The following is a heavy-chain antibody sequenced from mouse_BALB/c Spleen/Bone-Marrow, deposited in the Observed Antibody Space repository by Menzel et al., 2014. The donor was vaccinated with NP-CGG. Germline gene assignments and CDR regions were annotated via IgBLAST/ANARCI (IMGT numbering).Heavy chain of an antibody. CDR2: INPSTGYT. V-gene: IGHV1-7*01. J-gene: IGHJ4*01. CDR1: GYTFTSYW. D-gene: IGHD2-1*01. CDR3: ARGNPLYAMDY. Sequence: QVQLQQPGAELAKPGASVKMSCKASGYTFTSYWMHWVKQRPGQGLEWIGYINPSTGYTDYNQKFNDKATLTADKSSSTAYMQLSSLTSKHSAVYYCARGNPLYAMDYCGQGTSVTVSS.